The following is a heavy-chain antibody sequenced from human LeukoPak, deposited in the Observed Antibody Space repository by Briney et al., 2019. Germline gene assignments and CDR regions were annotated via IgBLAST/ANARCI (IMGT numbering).Heavy chain of an antibody. Sequence: GGSLRLSCAASGFTFSSYSMNWVRQAPGKGLEWVSYISSSSSTIYYADSVKGRFTNSRDNAKNSLYLQMNSLRAEDTAVYYCARDSHYGLSAFDIWGQGTMVTVSS. CDR2: ISSSSSTI. J-gene: IGHJ3*02. V-gene: IGHV3-48*04. CDR1: GFTFSSYS. D-gene: IGHD3-16*01. CDR3: ARDSHYGLSAFDI.